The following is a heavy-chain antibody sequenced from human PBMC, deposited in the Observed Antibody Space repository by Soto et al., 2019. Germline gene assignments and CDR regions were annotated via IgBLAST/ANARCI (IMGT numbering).Heavy chain of an antibody. D-gene: IGHD6-6*01. CDR3: ARGNWYSSSTTIYYYYMDV. Sequence: GESLKISCKGSGYSFTSYWIGWVRQMPGKGLEWMGIIYPGDSDTRYSPSFQGQVTISADKSISTAYLQWSSLKASDTAMYYCARGNWYSSSTTIYYYYMDVWGKGTTVTVSS. V-gene: IGHV5-51*01. J-gene: IGHJ6*03. CDR2: IYPGDSDT. CDR1: GYSFTSYW.